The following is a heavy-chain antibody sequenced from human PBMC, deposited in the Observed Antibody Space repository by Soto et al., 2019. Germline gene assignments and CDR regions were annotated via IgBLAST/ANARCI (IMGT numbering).Heavy chain of an antibody. J-gene: IGHJ3*01. CDR2: SSSSSNKV. CDR1: GFSFSAYS. D-gene: IGHD3-16*01. CDR3: ARVKGGFDL. V-gene: IGHV3-48*02. Sequence: GGSLRLSCVASGFSFSAYSMNWVRQAPGKGLEWISYSSSSSNKVIYANSVKGRFTISRDNAKNSLYLQMNSLRDEDTAIYYCARVKGGFDLWGQGTMVTVSS.